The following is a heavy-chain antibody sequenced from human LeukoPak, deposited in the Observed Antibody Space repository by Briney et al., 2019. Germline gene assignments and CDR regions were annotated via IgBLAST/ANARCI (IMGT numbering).Heavy chain of an antibody. J-gene: IGHJ3*02. CDR2: IYPSGTK. V-gene: IGHV4-61*09. CDR1: GGSISSGSYS. Sequence: SETLSLTCTVSGGSISSGSYSWNWIRQSAGKGLEWIGHIYPSGTKNYNPSLNRRVTISLDTSKSQLSLKLNSVTAADTAVYYCARGIMVLGRFSSFDISSQGTLVTVSS. D-gene: IGHD4/OR15-4a*01. CDR3: ARGIMVLGRFSSFDI.